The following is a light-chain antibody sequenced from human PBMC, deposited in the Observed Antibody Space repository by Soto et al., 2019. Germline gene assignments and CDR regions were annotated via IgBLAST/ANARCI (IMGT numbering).Light chain of an antibody. Sequence: DITMNLSPSSLSASVGDRVTITCRASQSISSYLNWYQQKPGKAPKLLIFAASSLQSGVPSRFSGSRSGPDFTLTISSLQPEDFATYYCQQSYSIPPTFGQGTKVDIK. CDR3: QQSYSIPPT. J-gene: IGKJ1*01. CDR1: QSISSY. V-gene: IGKV1-39*01. CDR2: AAS.